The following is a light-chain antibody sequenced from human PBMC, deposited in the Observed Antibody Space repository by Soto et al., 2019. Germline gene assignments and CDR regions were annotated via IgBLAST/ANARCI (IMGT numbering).Light chain of an antibody. CDR3: QQVNSFPPIT. V-gene: IGKV1-9*01. Sequence: IQLTQSPSSLSASVGDRVTITCRDSQGISSYLAWYQQKPGKAPKLLIYAASTLQSGVPSRFSGSGSGTDSTLTISSLQPEDFATYYCQQVNSFPPITFGGGTKVEIK. CDR2: AAS. J-gene: IGKJ4*01. CDR1: QGISSY.